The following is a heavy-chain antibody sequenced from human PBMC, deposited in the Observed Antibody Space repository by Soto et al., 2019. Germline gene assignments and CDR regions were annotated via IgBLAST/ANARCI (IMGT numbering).Heavy chain of an antibody. J-gene: IGHJ6*02. CDR3: ARSRRITIFGVVNSYYYYGMDV. Sequence: PSETLSLTCAVYAGSVSGYEWSWIRQPPGNGLDWIGEINHSGSTNYNPSLKSRVTISVDTSKNQFSLKLSSVTAADTAVYYCARSRRITIFGVVNSYYYYGMDVWGQGTTVTVSS. V-gene: IGHV4-34*01. CDR2: INHSGST. CDR1: AGSVSGYE. D-gene: IGHD3-3*01.